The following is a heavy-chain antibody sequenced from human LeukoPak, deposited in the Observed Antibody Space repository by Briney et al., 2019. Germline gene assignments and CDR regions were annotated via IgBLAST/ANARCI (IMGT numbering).Heavy chain of an antibody. Sequence: GGSLRLSCAASGFTFSSYWMSWVRQAPGKGREWGANIKQDGSEKYYVDSVKGRFTISRDNAKNSLYLQMNSLRAEDTAVYYCARGALTYYYDSSGYKSAFDIWGQGTMVTVSS. J-gene: IGHJ3*02. V-gene: IGHV3-7*01. CDR1: GFTFSSYW. D-gene: IGHD3-22*01. CDR3: ARGALTYYYDSSGYKSAFDI. CDR2: IKQDGSEK.